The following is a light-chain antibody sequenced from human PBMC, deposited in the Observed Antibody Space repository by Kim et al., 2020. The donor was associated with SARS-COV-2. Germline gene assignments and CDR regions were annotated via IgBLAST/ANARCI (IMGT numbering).Light chain of an antibody. Sequence: LSPGGTATLSCRASQSVASNYLAWYQQKPGQAPRLLIFDASTRATGISDRFSGSGSGTDFTLTISRLEPEEFAVYYCQQYGSSPCTFGQGTKLEI. J-gene: IGKJ2*02. CDR1: QSVASNY. CDR2: DAS. CDR3: QQYGSSPCT. V-gene: IGKV3-20*01.